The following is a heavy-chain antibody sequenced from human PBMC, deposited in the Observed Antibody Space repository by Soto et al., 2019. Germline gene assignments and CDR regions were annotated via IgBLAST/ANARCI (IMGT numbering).Heavy chain of an antibody. J-gene: IGHJ4*02. CDR1: GFTFSSYG. D-gene: IGHD3-22*01. Sequence: GGSLRLSCAASGFTFSSYGMHWVRQAPGKGLEWVAVISYDGSNKYYADSVKGRFTISRDNSKNTLYLQMNSLRAEDTAVYYCAKEHDPMIVVVPEYWGQGTLVTVSS. CDR3: AKEHDPMIVVVPEY. V-gene: IGHV3-30*18. CDR2: ISYDGSNK.